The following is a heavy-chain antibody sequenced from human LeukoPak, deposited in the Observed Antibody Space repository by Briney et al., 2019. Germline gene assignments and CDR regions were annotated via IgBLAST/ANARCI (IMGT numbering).Heavy chain of an antibody. CDR1: GHTFTGYY. CDR2: INPNSGGT. Sequence: ASVKVSCKASGHTFTGYYMHLVRQAPGQGLEWMGRINPNSGGTNYAQKFQGRVNMTRDTSISTAYMELSRLRSDDTAVYYCARDFWAARPEYHFDYWGQGTLVTVSS. D-gene: IGHD6-6*01. V-gene: IGHV1-2*06. CDR3: ARDFWAARPEYHFDY. J-gene: IGHJ4*02.